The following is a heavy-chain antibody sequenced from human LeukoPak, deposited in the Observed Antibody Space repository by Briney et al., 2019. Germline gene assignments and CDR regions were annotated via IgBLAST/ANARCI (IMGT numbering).Heavy chain of an antibody. CDR3: ARQFDILTAYDY. CDR1: GYRFTSYW. V-gene: IGHV5-51*01. CDR2: IYPGDSDT. D-gene: IGHD3-9*01. J-gene: IGHJ4*02. Sequence: GESLKISCKGSGYRFTSYWLGWVRQMPGKGLEWMGIIYPGDSDTRYSPSFQGQVTISADKSINTAYLHWSSLRASDTAIYYCARQFDILTAYDYWGQGTLVTVSS.